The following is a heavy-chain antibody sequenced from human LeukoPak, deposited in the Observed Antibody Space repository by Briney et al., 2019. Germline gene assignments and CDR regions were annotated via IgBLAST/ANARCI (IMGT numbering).Heavy chain of an antibody. CDR2: ISDSGGTT. V-gene: IGHV3-23*01. J-gene: IGHJ4*02. D-gene: IGHD3-10*01. CDR3: AKLGSGTYFYFAY. CDR1: GFTFSNYA. Sequence: GGSLRLSCAAAGFTFSNYAMIWVRQAPGKGLKWVSSISDSGGTTYDADSVKGRFTISRANSKNPMYLQMNSLRAEDTAVYYCAKLGSGTYFYFAYWGQGTLVTVSS.